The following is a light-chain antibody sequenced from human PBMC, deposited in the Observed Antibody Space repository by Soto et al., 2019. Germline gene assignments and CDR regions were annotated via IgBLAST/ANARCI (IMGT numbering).Light chain of an antibody. J-gene: IGLJ3*02. CDR1: SSDVGGYNY. Sequence: QSALTQPASVSGSPGQSITISCTGTSSDVGGYNYVSWYQQHPGKAHKLMIYDVSNRPSGVSNRFSGSKSGNTASLTISGLQAEDEADYYCSSYKSSSTSGWVFGGGTQLTVL. CDR3: SSYKSSSTSGWV. V-gene: IGLV2-14*01. CDR2: DVS.